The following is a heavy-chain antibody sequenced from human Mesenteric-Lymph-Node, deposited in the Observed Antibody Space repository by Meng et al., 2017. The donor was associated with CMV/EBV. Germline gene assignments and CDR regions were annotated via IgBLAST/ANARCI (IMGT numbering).Heavy chain of an antibody. CDR3: ARDLKAVAGTPYYYDYAMDL. D-gene: IGHD6-19*01. J-gene: IGHJ6*02. V-gene: IGHV3-11*04. CDR1: GFNFNDYY. Sequence: GESLKISCVGSGFNFNDYYMSWIRQAPGKGLEWIAYISGTGIPIYYGDSMEGRFTISRDNARKSVFLEINNLRDEDMAVYYCARDLKAVAGTPYYYDYAMDLWGQGTTVTVSS. CDR2: ISGTGIPI.